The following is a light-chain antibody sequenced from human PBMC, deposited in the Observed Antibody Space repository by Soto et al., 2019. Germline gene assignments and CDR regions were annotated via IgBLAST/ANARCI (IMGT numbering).Light chain of an antibody. CDR1: QTISSS. Sequence: DIRMAQSPSSLSGSGGDRVTITCRANQTISSSLDWYQQKPGKAPKLLLYKASTIKSGVTSRFSGRGSGTEFTLTISSLQPDDFATYSCQHYNSYSEAFGQGTKVDIK. CDR3: QHYNSYSEA. J-gene: IGKJ1*01. CDR2: KAS. V-gene: IGKV1-5*03.